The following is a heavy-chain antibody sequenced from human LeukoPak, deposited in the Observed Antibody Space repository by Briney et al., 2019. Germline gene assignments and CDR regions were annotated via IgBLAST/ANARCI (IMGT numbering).Heavy chain of an antibody. V-gene: IGHV3-7*02. Sequence: GGSLRLSCAASGFTVSSNYMSWVRQAPGKGLEWVANIKQDGSDKYYVDSVKGRFTISRDNTKNSLYLQMSSLRAEDTAVYYCGRSQWLPYDAIDIWGQGTMVTVSS. CDR1: GFTVSSNY. CDR2: IKQDGSDK. CDR3: GRSQWLPYDAIDI. D-gene: IGHD3-22*01. J-gene: IGHJ3*02.